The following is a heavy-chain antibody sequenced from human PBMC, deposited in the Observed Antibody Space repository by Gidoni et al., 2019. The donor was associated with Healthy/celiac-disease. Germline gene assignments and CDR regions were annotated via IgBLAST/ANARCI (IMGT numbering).Heavy chain of an antibody. D-gene: IGHD3-22*01. CDR2: IYHSGST. J-gene: IGHJ5*02. CDR1: GYSISSGYY. CDR3: ARVVGIYDSSGYYYWFDP. Sequence: QVQLQESGPGLVKPSETLSLPCAVSGYSISSGYYWGWIRQPPGKGLEWIGSIYHSGSTYYNPSLKSRVTISVDTSKNQFSLKLSAVTAADTAVYYCARVVGIYDSSGYYYWFDPWGQGTLVTVSS. V-gene: IGHV4-38-2*01.